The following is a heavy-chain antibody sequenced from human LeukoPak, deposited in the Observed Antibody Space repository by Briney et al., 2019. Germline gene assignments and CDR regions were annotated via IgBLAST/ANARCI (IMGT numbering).Heavy chain of an antibody. CDR1: GFTFRNYA. Sequence: GGSLRLSCAASGFTFRNYAMHWVRQAPGKGLEWVAVILHDGSSNYYADSVRGRFTISRDNSKNTLDLQMNSLTAEDTAVYYCARDRDAIGDYWSQGTLVTVSS. CDR2: ILHDGSSN. D-gene: IGHD2-8*01. V-gene: IGHV3-30-3*01. J-gene: IGHJ4*02. CDR3: ARDRDAIGDY.